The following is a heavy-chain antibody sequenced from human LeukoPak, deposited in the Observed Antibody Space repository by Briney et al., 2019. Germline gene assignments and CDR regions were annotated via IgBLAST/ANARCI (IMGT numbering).Heavy chain of an antibody. V-gene: IGHV3-74*01. J-gene: IGHJ4*02. Sequence: GGSLRLSCAASGFTFSSYWMHWVRQAPGKGLVWVSRINTDGSSTSYADSVKGRFTISRDNSKNTLYLQMNSLRAEDTAVYYCAKGKITSRHYFDYWGQGTLVTVSS. CDR1: GFTFSSYW. CDR3: AKGKITSRHYFDY. D-gene: IGHD1-20*01. CDR2: INTDGSST.